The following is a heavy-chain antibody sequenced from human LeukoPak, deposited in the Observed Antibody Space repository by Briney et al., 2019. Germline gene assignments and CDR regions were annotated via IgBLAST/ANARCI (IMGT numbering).Heavy chain of an antibody. Sequence: GGSLRLSCATSGFMFSSFDMHWVRQAPGKGLQWVAFISYDGSKKYYGDSVKGRFTISRDNSKNTLHLQMNSLRSEDTAVYYCARDLTRIGRGPYYDFWSAYQRKGGQGTLVTVSS. V-gene: IGHV3-30*02. CDR1: GFMFSSFD. CDR3: ARDLTRIGRGPYYDFWSAYQRK. CDR2: ISYDGSKK. J-gene: IGHJ4*02. D-gene: IGHD3-3*01.